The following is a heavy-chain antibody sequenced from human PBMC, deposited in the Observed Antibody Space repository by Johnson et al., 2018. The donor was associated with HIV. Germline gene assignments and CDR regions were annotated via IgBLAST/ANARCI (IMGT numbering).Heavy chain of an antibody. D-gene: IGHD3-22*01. CDR2: INWSGGDA. CDR1: GFTFDDYG. J-gene: IGHJ3*02. CDR3: ARDRRNYYDRSGYYDAFDI. Sequence: VQLMESGGGVVQPGGSLRLSCAASGFTFDDYGMSWVRQAPGKGLEWVSGINWSGGDAGYVDSVKGRFTISRDNAKNSLYLQMNSLRAEDTALYYCARDRRNYYDRSGYYDAFDIWGQGTMVTVSS. V-gene: IGHV3-20*04.